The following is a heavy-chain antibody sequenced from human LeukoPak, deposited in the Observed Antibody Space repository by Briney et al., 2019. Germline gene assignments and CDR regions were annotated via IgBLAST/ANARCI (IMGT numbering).Heavy chain of an antibody. Sequence: GGSLRLSCAASAFTFSSSGMNWVRQAPGKGLEWVAVIAYDGSIKYYADSVKGRFTISRDNSKNTLYLQMNSLRAEDTAVYYCAKDKGPIHPYFDFWGQGTLVTVSS. J-gene: IGHJ4*02. CDR1: AFTFSSSG. CDR3: AKDKGPIHPYFDF. CDR2: IAYDGSIK. V-gene: IGHV3-30*18.